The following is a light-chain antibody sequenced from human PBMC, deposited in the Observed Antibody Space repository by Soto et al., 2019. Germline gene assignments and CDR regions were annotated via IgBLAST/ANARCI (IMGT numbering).Light chain of an antibody. Sequence: EIVMTQSPATVSVSPGERVTLSCRASQSAISNLAWYQQKPGQTPRLLIYDASTRATGIPARFSGSGSGTDFTLTINRLEPEDFAVYYCQQYGSSPRTVGQGTKVDSK. CDR2: DAS. V-gene: IGKV3-15*01. J-gene: IGKJ1*01. CDR1: QSAISN. CDR3: QQYGSSPRT.